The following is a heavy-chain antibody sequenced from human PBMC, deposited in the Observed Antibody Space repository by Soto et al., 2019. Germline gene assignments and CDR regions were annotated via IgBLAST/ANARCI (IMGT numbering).Heavy chain of an antibody. Sequence: PGGSQRLSCTASGFNFRSYARSWVRQAPGKGLEWVSAISGSGGSTYYADSVKGRFTISRDNSKNTLYLQMNSLRAEDTAVYYCAKSGIAVAGRGGYWGQGTLVTVSS. CDR1: GFNFRSYA. J-gene: IGHJ4*02. CDR3: AKSGIAVAGRGGY. V-gene: IGHV3-23*01. CDR2: ISGSGGST. D-gene: IGHD6-19*01.